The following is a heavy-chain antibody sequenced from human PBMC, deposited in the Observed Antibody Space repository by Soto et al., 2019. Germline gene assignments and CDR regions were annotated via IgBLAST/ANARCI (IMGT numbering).Heavy chain of an antibody. CDR3: ARDWAAAGSFDY. J-gene: IGHJ4*02. Sequence: GASVKVSCKGSGYTFTSNDINWVRQATGQGFEWMGWMSPKSGNTNYAQKLQGRVTMTTDTSTSTAYMELRSLRSDDTAVYYCARDWAAAGSFDYWGQGTLVTVSS. V-gene: IGHV1-18*01. D-gene: IGHD6-13*01. CDR1: GYTFTSND. CDR2: MSPKSGNT.